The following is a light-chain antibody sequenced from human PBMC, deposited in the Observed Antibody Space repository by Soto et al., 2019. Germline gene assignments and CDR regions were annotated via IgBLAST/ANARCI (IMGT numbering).Light chain of an antibody. J-gene: IGKJ1*01. CDR1: QSINSY. V-gene: IGKV1-39*01. CDR2: AAS. Sequence: DIQMTQSPSSLSASVGDRVTITCRASQSINSYLNWYQQKPGKAPKLLIYAASSLQSGVPSRFSGSGSGTDFTLTISSLHPEDFATYYCQQSYSTPRTFGQGTKV. CDR3: QQSYSTPRT.